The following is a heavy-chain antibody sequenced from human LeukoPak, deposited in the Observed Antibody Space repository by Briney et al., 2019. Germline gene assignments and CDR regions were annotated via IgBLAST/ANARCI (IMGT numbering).Heavy chain of an antibody. D-gene: IGHD1-26*01. J-gene: IGHJ4*02. CDR2: FDPEDGET. Sequence: ASVKVSCKVSGYTLTELSMHWVRQAPGKGLEWMGGFDPEDGETIYAQKFQGRVTMTEDTSTDTAYMELSSLRSEDTAVYYCATRGEKGSYFPQGSGYYFDYWGQGTLVTVSS. V-gene: IGHV1-24*01. CDR1: GYTLTELS. CDR3: ATRGEKGSYFPQGSGYYFDY.